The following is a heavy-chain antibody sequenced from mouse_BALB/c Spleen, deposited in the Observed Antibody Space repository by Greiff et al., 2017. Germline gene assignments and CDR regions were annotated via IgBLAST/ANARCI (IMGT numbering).Heavy chain of an antibody. Sequence: EVQLQQSGGGLVKPGGSLKLSCAASGFTFSDYYMYWVRQTPEKRLEWVATISDGGSYTYYPDSVKGRFTISRDNAKNNLYLQMSSLKSEDTAMYYCARDRWLLRFFAYWGQGTLVTVSA. CDR3: ARDRWLLRFFAY. D-gene: IGHD2-3*01. V-gene: IGHV5-4*02. CDR2: ISDGGSYT. J-gene: IGHJ3*01. CDR1: GFTFSDYY.